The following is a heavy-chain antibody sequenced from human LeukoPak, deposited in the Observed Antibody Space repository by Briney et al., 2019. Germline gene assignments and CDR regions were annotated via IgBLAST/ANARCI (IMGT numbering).Heavy chain of an antibody. D-gene: IGHD5-12*01. Sequence: TGGSLRLSCAASGFTFSTYGMSWVRQAPGKGLEWVSTISTTGDTTYYTDSVKGRFTISRDNSKNTVYLQMSSLRAEDTAVFYCAKRASGYYFDSWGQGTLVTVSS. V-gene: IGHV3-23*01. CDR2: ISTTGDTT. CDR3: AKRASGYYFDS. J-gene: IGHJ4*02. CDR1: GFTFSTYG.